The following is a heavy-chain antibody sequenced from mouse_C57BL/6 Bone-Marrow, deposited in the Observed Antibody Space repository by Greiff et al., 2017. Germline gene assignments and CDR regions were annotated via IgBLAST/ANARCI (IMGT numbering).Heavy chain of an antibody. J-gene: IGHJ4*01. V-gene: IGHV5-17*01. CDR1: GFTFSDYG. Sequence: EVQLVESGGGLVKPGGSLKLSCAASGFTFSDYGMHWVRQAPEKGLEWVAYISSGSSTIYYADTVKGRFTISRDNAKNTLLLQMTSLRSEDTAMYYYARRDDSYDMDYWGQGTSVTVSS. D-gene: IGHD2-4*01. CDR2: ISSGSSTI. CDR3: ARRDDSYDMDY.